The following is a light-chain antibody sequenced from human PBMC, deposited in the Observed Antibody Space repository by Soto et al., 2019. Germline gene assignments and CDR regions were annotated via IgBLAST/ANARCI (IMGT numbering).Light chain of an antibody. V-gene: IGKV1-6*01. CDR1: QGIRND. J-gene: IGKJ1*01. Sequence: AIQMTQSPSSLSASVGDRVTITCRASQGIRNDLGWYQQKPGKPPKLLIYAASILQSGFQSSSSGSGSGTDFTLTFSSLKPEDFATFYCLQDYNYPRTFGKGTKVDIK. CDR3: LQDYNYPRT. CDR2: AAS.